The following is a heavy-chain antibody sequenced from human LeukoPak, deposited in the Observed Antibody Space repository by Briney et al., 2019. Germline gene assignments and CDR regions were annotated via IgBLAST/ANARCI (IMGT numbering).Heavy chain of an antibody. CDR3: ARDHYYGSGRLVRYYYGMDV. Sequence: GGSLRLSCAASGFTFSIYGMHCVPDAPGKGLEGVAVIWYDGSNKYYADSVKGRFTISRDNSKNTLYLQMNSLRAEDTAVYYCARDHYYGSGRLVRYYYGMDVWGQGTTVTVSS. CDR1: GFTFSIYG. D-gene: IGHD3-10*01. CDR2: IWYDGSNK. V-gene: IGHV3-33*01. J-gene: IGHJ6*02.